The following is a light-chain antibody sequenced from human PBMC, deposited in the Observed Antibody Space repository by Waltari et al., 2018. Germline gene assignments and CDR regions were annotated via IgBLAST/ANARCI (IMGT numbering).Light chain of an antibody. V-gene: IGKV3-20*01. CDR3: QNYVRLPAT. J-gene: IGKJ1*01. CDR1: QSVGRS. CDR2: DAS. Sequence: EIVLTQSPDTLSLSPGERGTLSCRASQSVGRSLTWYQQKPGQAPGLLIYDASRRAPGIPDRFSGSGSGTDFSLTISRLEPEDVAVYYCQNYVRLPATFGQGTKVEIK.